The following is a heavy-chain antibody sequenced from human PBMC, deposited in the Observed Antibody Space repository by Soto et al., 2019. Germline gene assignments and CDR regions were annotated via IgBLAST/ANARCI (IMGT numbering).Heavy chain of an antibody. D-gene: IGHD7-27*01. CDR1: GGSISNHY. CDR2: IYYNGNT. CDR3: TRANWYSEY. Sequence: QVQLQESGPGLVKPSETLSLTCTVSGGSISNHYWSWIRQPPGKGLEWIGYIYYNGNTNYNPSLKSRVTMSVDTSNNQISLTLSSVTAADTAVYYCTRANWYSEYWGQGTLVTVSS. V-gene: IGHV4-59*11. J-gene: IGHJ4*02.